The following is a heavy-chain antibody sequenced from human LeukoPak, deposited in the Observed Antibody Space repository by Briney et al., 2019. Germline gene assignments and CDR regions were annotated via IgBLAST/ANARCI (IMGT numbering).Heavy chain of an antibody. V-gene: IGHV3-74*01. CDR3: ARALRLAVNLDY. CDR2: IDSDGSST. Sequence: PGGSLRLSCAASGFTFSGYWMHWVRQAPGKGPVWASHIDSDGSSTNYADSVKGRFTISRDNARNTLYLQMNSLRAEDTAVYYCARALRLAVNLDYWGQGTLVTVSS. J-gene: IGHJ4*02. D-gene: IGHD6-19*01. CDR1: GFTFSGYW.